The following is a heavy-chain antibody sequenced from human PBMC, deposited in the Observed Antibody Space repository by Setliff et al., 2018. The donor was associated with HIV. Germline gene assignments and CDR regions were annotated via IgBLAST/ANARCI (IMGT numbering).Heavy chain of an antibody. D-gene: IGHD3-10*01. CDR3: TRGNMVRGVIVRDYFDY. Sequence: LRLSCAAPGFTFSTYSLNWVRQAPGKGLEWVSSISSGSSYTYYTDSMKGRFTISRDNAKNSLYLQMNSLRAEDTAVYYCTRGNMVRGVIVRDYFDYWGQGTLVTVSS. CDR1: GFTFSTYS. J-gene: IGHJ4*02. CDR2: ISSGSSYT. V-gene: IGHV3-21*01.